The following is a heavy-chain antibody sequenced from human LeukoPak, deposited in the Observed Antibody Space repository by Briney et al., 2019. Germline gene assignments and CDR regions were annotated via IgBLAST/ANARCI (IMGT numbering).Heavy chain of an antibody. V-gene: IGHV2-70*01. Sequence: ESGPTLVNPTQTLTLTCTFSGFSLSTSGMCVSWIRQPPGKALEWLALINWDGHKYYSTSLKTRLTISKDTSRDQVVLTMTNMDPVDTGTYYCARYLYDDSAFYFDYWGQGTLVTVSS. CDR1: GFSLSTSGMC. CDR3: ARYLYDDSAFYFDY. J-gene: IGHJ4*02. D-gene: IGHD4-17*01. CDR2: INWDGHK.